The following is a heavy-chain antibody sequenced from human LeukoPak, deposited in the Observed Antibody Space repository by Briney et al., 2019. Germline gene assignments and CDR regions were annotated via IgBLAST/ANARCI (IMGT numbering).Heavy chain of an antibody. D-gene: IGHD5-18*01. CDR1: GFTFSSYA. CDR3: AKGDYVDTVMLN. CDR2: ISGSGGGT. J-gene: IGHJ4*02. V-gene: IGHV3-23*01. Sequence: GGSLRLSCAASGFTFSSYAMSWVRQAPGKGLEWVSAISGSGGGTYYADSVKGRFTISRDNSKNTLYLQMNSLRAEDTAVYYCAKGDYVDTVMLNWGQGTLVTVSS.